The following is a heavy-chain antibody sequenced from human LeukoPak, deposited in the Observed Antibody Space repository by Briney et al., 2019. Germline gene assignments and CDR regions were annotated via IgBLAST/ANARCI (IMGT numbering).Heavy chain of an antibody. CDR1: GFTFSTYW. D-gene: IGHD6-13*01. Sequence: PGGSLRLSCTVSGFTFSTYWMHWVRQAPGKGLVWVSRILSDGTSTNYADSVKGRFTISRDNARNSLYLQMNSLRAEDTAAYYCARGGILYGMDVWGQGTTVTVSS. J-gene: IGHJ6*02. V-gene: IGHV3-74*01. CDR3: ARGGILYGMDV. CDR2: ILSDGTST.